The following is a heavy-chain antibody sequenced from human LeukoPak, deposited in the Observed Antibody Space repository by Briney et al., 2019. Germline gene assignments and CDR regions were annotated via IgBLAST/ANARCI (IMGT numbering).Heavy chain of an antibody. J-gene: IGHJ4*02. D-gene: IGHD3-3*01. Sequence: GGSLRLSCAASGFTFSDYYMTWIRQPPGKGLEWLSYISSSGSTLDYADSVKGRFTISRDNAKNSVSLQMNSLRAEDTAVYYCARSEKNYDFWTGEDYWGQGTLVTVSS. CDR2: ISSSGSTL. CDR1: GFTFSDYY. CDR3: ARSEKNYDFWTGEDY. V-gene: IGHV3-11*04.